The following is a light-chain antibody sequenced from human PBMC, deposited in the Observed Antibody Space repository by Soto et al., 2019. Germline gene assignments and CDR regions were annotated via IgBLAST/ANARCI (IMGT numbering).Light chain of an antibody. J-gene: IGKJ1*01. Sequence: MILSMSPGTPSLTPGERATLSCRASQSVSSSYLAWYQQKPGQAPRLLIYGASSRATGIPDRFSGSGSGTDFTLTISRLEPEDFTVYYCQQYGILLWAFGQGGIVDIK. CDR2: GAS. V-gene: IGKV3-20*01. CDR3: QQYGILLWA. CDR1: QSVSSSY.